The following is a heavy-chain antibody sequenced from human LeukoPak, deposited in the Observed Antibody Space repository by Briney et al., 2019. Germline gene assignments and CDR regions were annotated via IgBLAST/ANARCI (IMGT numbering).Heavy chain of an antibody. D-gene: IGHD2-21*02. J-gene: IGHJ4*02. CDR1: GGSISISSYY. CDR2: IYYSGST. Sequence: SETLSLTCTVSGGSISISSYYWGWIRQPPGKGLEWIGSIYYSGSTYYNPSLKSRVTISVDTSKNQFSLKLSSVTAADTAVYYCARQGPYCGGDCYWGYWGQGTLVTVSS. V-gene: IGHV4-39*01. CDR3: ARQGPYCGGDCYWGY.